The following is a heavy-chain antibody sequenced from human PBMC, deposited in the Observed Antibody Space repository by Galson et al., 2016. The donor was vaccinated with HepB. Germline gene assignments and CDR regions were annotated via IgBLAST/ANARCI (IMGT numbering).Heavy chain of an antibody. CDR1: GFPFSAYA. J-gene: IGHJ4*02. CDR3: VRHEHGSGSCDY. CDR2: LSAGNGDT. D-gene: IGHD3-10*01. V-gene: IGHV1-3*01. Sequence: SVKVSCKASGFPFSAYAIHWVRQAPGQSFEWMGWLSAGNGDTGYSPRSQGRLTLTRDASAAIAYMDLSALRSEDTAVYYCVRHEHGSGSCDYWGQGTVITVSS.